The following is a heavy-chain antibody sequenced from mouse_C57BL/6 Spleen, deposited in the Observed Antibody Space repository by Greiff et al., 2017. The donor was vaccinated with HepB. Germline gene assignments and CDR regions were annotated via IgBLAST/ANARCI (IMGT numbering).Heavy chain of an antibody. Sequence: QVQLQQPGAELVRPGTSVKLSCKASGYTFTSYWMHWVKQRPGQGLEWIGVIDPSDSYTNYNQKFKGKATLTVDTSSRTAYMQLSSLTSEDSAVYYCARSRDYDWYFDVWGTRTTVTVSS. J-gene: IGHJ1*03. CDR3: ARSRDYDWYFDV. CDR2: IDPSDSYT. CDR1: GYTFTSYW. D-gene: IGHD2-4*01. V-gene: IGHV1-59*01.